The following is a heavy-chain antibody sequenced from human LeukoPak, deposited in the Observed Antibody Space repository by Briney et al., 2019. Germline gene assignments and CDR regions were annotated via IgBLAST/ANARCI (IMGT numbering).Heavy chain of an antibody. Sequence: GGSLRLSCAASGFTFSSYSMNWVRQAPGKGLEWVSYISSSSSTIYYADSVKGRFTISRDNAKNSLYLQMNSLRAEDTAVYYCAGMEGDYYDSSGYYAFDIWGQGTMVTVPS. CDR3: AGMEGDYYDSSGYYAFDI. CDR2: ISSSSSTI. V-gene: IGHV3-48*04. CDR1: GFTFSSYS. D-gene: IGHD3-22*01. J-gene: IGHJ3*02.